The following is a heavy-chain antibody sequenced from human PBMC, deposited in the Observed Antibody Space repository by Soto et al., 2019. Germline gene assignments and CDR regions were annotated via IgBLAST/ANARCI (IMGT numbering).Heavy chain of an antibody. J-gene: IGHJ3*02. Sequence: GGSLRLSCAASGFTFSIYGMSWVRQAPGKGLEWVSNLSGSGGSRHYADSVKGRFTISRDNSNNTVYLQMDSLRAEDTAVYYCVKVEGTALNSFDIWGQGTMVTVSS. V-gene: IGHV3-23*01. D-gene: IGHD2-21*02. CDR2: LSGSGGSR. CDR1: GFTFSIYG. CDR3: VKVEGTALNSFDI.